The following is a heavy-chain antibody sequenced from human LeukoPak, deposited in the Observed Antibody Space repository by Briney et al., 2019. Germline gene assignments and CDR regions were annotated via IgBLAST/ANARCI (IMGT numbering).Heavy chain of an antibody. V-gene: IGHV7-4-1*02. J-gene: IGHJ4*02. CDR2: INTNTGNP. CDR1: GYTFTSYA. Sequence: GASVKVSCKASGYTFTSYAMNWVRQAPGQGLEWMGWINTNTGNPTYAQGFTGRFVFSLDTSVSTAYLQISSLKDEDTAVYHCAREHLRLGRDGYNQYWGQGTLVTVSS. D-gene: IGHD5-24*01. CDR3: AREHLRLGRDGYNQY.